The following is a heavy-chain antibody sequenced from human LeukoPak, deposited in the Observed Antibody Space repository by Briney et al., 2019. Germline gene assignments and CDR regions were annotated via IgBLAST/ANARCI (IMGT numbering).Heavy chain of an antibody. CDR3: AREYSSSWNYYYYYMDV. D-gene: IGHD6-13*01. Sequence: SETLSLTCTVSGGSISSGSYYWSWIRQPAGKGLEWIGRIYTSGGTNYNPSLKSRVTISVDTSKNQFSLKLSSVTAADTAVYYCAREYSSSWNYYYYYMDVWGKGTTVTVSS. V-gene: IGHV4-61*02. CDR1: GGSISSGSYY. J-gene: IGHJ6*03. CDR2: IYTSGGT.